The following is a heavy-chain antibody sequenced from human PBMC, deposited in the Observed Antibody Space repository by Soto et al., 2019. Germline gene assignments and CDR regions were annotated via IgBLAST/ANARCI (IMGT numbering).Heavy chain of an antibody. CDR3: ARGSCSGGSCSRAF. Sequence: EVQLVESGGGLVQPGGSLRLSCAASGFTFSAYWMNWVRQAPGKGLEWVANMKQDGSEKYYLDSVKGRFTISRDNAKNSLYLQMNSLRVENTAVYYCARGSCSGGSCSRAFWGQGTMVTVSS. D-gene: IGHD2-15*01. CDR2: MKQDGSEK. J-gene: IGHJ3*01. CDR1: GFTFSAYW. V-gene: IGHV3-7*04.